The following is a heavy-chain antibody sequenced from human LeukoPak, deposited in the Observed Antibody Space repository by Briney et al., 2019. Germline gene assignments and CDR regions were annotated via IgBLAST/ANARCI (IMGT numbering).Heavy chain of an antibody. CDR3: ARAHPPGIQLLVYYYYYGMDV. CDR2: TNPNSGNT. V-gene: IGHV1-8*02. CDR1: GYTFTSYD. Sequence: ASVKVSCKASGYTFTSYDINWVRQATGQGLEWMGWTNPNSGNTGYAQKFQGRVTMTRNTSISTAYMELSSLRSEDTAVYYCARAHPPGIQLLVYYYYYGMDVWGQGTTVTVSS. J-gene: IGHJ6*02. D-gene: IGHD5-18*01.